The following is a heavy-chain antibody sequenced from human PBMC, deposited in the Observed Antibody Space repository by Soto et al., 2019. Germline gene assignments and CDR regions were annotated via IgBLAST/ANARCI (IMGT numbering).Heavy chain of an antibody. CDR2: INPDNGNT. CDR3: ARGIATGQPDP. V-gene: IGHV1-3*01. CDR1: GYTFTRYT. D-gene: IGHD2-15*01. Sequence: ASVKVSCKASGYTFTRYTMNWVRQAPGQRLEWMGWINPDNGNTKSSQKFQDRVIITRDTSASTAYMDLSSLRSEDTAVYYCARGIATGQPDPWGQGTLVTVSS. J-gene: IGHJ5*02.